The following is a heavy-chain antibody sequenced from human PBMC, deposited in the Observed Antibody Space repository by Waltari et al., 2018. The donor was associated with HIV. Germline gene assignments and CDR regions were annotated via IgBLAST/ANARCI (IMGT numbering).Heavy chain of an antibody. CDR3: ARATGDSPFDY. Sequence: QVQLQESGPGLVKPSQTLSLPYTVSGGSISSGSYYWSWIRQPAGKGLEWIGRIYTSRSTNYNPSLKSRVTISVDTSKNQLSLKLSSVTAADTAVYYCARATGDSPFDYWGQGTLVTVSS. CDR2: IYTSRST. V-gene: IGHV4-61*02. CDR1: GGSISSGSYY. J-gene: IGHJ4*02. D-gene: IGHD4-17*01.